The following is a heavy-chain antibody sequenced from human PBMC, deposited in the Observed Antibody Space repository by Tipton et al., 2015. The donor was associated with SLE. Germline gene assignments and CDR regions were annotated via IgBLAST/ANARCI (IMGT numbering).Heavy chain of an antibody. CDR3: AIHTGIVGATPFVY. J-gene: IGHJ4*02. CDR2: IYYSGST. Sequence: TLFLTCTVSGGSISSSSYYWGWIRQPPGKGLEWIGSIYYSGSTYYNPSLKSRVTISVDTSKNQFSLKLSSVTAADTAVYYCAIHTGIVGATPFVYWGQGTLVTVSS. V-gene: IGHV4-39*01. CDR1: GGSISSSSYY. D-gene: IGHD1-26*01.